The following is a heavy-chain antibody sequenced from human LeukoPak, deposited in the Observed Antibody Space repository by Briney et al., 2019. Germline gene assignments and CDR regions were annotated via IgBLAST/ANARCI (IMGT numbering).Heavy chain of an antibody. D-gene: IGHD4-23*01. Sequence: PGGSLRLSCAASGFTFSSYEMHWVPQAPGKGLEWVSYISSSGRTIYYADSVKGRFTISRDNAKNSLYLQMNSLRAEDTAVYYCARDYGGSSPFDYWGQGTLVTVSS. CDR2: ISSSGRTI. V-gene: IGHV3-48*03. CDR3: ARDYGGSSPFDY. CDR1: GFTFSSYE. J-gene: IGHJ4*02.